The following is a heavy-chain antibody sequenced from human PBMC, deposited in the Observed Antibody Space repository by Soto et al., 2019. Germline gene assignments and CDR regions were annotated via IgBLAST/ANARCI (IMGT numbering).Heavy chain of an antibody. CDR3: ARGGSITSRGFDY. Sequence: GGSLRLSCAASGFTFSGYWMHWVRQDPGKGLVWVSRLNGDGSSTTYADSVKGRFTISRDNAKNTLYLQMNSLRAEDTAVYYCARGGSITSRGFDYWGQGALVTVSS. CDR1: GFTFSGYW. D-gene: IGHD6-6*01. J-gene: IGHJ4*02. CDR2: LNGDGSST. V-gene: IGHV3-74*01.